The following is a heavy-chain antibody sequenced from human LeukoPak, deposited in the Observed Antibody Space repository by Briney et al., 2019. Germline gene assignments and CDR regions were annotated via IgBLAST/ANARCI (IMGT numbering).Heavy chain of an antibody. D-gene: IGHD3-9*01. CDR3: AREYDILTGYPTSLYYYYYGMDV. J-gene: IGHJ6*02. CDR1: GFTFSSYA. Sequence: GGSLRLSCAASGFTFSSYAMHWVRQAPGKGLEWVAVISYDGSNKYYADSVKGRFTISRDNSKNTLYLQMNSLRAEDTAVYYCAREYDILTGYPTSLYYYYYGMDVWGQGTTVTVSS. V-gene: IGHV3-30*04. CDR2: ISYDGSNK.